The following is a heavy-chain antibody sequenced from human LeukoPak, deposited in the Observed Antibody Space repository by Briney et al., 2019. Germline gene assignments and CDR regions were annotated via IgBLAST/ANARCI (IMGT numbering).Heavy chain of an antibody. J-gene: IGHJ4*02. D-gene: IGHD6-13*01. CDR3: ARGWYYDY. CDR2: IKQDGSEK. Sequence: QPGGSLRLSCTDSGFTFSSYWMSWVRQAPGKGLEWVANIKQDGSEKYYVDSVKGRFTISRDNAKNSLYLQMSSLRAEDTSVYYCARGWYYDYWGQGTLVTVSS. CDR1: GFTFSSYW. V-gene: IGHV3-7*01.